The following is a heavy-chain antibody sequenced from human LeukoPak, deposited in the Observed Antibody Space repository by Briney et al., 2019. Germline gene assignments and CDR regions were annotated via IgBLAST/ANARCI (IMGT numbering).Heavy chain of an antibody. J-gene: IGHJ6*02. V-gene: IGHV3-48*01. CDR3: ARAVVDTAMAPPYYYYYGMDV. CDR1: GFTFNTYT. D-gene: IGHD5-18*01. CDR2: ISGSSGII. Sequence: GGSLRLSCAASGFTFNTYTMNWVRQAPGKGPEWVSYISGSSGIIDYADSVRGRFTISRDNAKNSLYLQMNSLRAEDTAVYYCARAVVDTAMAPPYYYYYGMDVWGQGTTVTVSS.